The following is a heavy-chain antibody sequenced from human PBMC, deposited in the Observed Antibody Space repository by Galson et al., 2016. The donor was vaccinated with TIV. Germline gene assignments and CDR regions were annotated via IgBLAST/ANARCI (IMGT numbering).Heavy chain of an antibody. CDR3: ARELLWFGELLSRPARPTEYYFDS. D-gene: IGHD3-10*01. CDR1: GGSLTFRSLY. Sequence: ETLSLTCTVSGGSLTFRSLYWGWIRQPPGKGLEWIGTIYYSGTTYYNPSLKSRASISIDTSKNQFSLNLSSVTAADTAVYYCARELLWFGELLSRPARPTEYYFDSWGQGTLVTVSS. CDR2: IYYSGTT. V-gene: IGHV4-39*07. J-gene: IGHJ4*02.